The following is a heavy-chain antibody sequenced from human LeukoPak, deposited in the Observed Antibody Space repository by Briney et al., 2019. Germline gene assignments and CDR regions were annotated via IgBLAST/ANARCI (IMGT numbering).Heavy chain of an antibody. CDR1: GFTFSSYS. CDR2: ISSSSSTI. V-gene: IGHV3-48*01. D-gene: IGHD3-22*01. CDR3: ARKGFYYDSSGFDY. Sequence: GGSLRPSCAASGFTFSSYSMNWVRQAPGKGLEWVSYISSSSSTIYYADSVKGRFTISRDNAKNSLYLQMNSLRAEDTAVYYCARKGFYYDSSGFDYWGQGTLVTVSS. J-gene: IGHJ4*02.